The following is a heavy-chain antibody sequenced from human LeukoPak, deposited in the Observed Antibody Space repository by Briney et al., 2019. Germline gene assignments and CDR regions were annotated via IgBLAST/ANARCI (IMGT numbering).Heavy chain of an antibody. CDR1: GYTFTGYY. CDR3: ARDLGQLGVERYFDY. D-gene: IGHD6-6*01. Sequence: ASVKVSCKASGYTFTGYYMHWVRQAPGQGLEWMGWINPNSGDTNYAQKFQGRVTMTRDTSISTAYMELSRLRSDDTAVYYCARDLGQLGVERYFDYWGQGTLVTVSS. CDR2: INPNSGDT. V-gene: IGHV1-2*02. J-gene: IGHJ4*02.